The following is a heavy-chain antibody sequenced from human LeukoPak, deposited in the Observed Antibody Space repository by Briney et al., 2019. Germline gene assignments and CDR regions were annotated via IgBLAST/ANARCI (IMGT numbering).Heavy chain of an antibody. CDR1: GASTGSFY. CDR2: IFVGGNT. J-gene: IGHJ4*02. D-gene: IGHD5-18*01. CDR3: ARGQKYRNGYTVTELGSGYFDY. Sequence: SETLSLTCTVSGASTGSFYWNWIRQPAGKRLEWIGRIFVGGNTKYNPSLQSRVTMSLDTSKNQFSLTLSSVTAADTAVYYCARGQKYRNGYTVTELGSGYFDYWGQGTLVTVSS. V-gene: IGHV4-4*07.